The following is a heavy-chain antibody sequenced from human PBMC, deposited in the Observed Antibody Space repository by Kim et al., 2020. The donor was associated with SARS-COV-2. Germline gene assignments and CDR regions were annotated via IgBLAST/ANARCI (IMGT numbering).Heavy chain of an antibody. V-gene: IGHV3-74*01. CDR3: VRDLEWLLYDY. D-gene: IGHD3-3*01. Sequence: GGSLRLSCAASGFTFSSYWMHWVRQAPGKGLVWVSRIKHDGSTTAYADSVKGRFTISRDNAENTLYLQMDSLSAEDTAXYYCVRDLEWLLYDYWCQGTLVTVSS. J-gene: IGHJ4*02. CDR2: IKHDGSTT. CDR1: GFTFSSYW.